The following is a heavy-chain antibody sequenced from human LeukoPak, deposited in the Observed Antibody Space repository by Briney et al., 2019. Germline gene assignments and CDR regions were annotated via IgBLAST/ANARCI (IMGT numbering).Heavy chain of an antibody. D-gene: IGHD3-16*01. V-gene: IGHV4-59*06. CDR3: ARGALELISPNWFDP. CDR1: GGSISSYY. J-gene: IGHJ5*02. CDR2: IYYSGST. Sequence: SETLSLTCTVSGGSISSYYWSWIRQPPGKGLEWIGYIYYSGSTYYNPSLKSRVTISVDTSKNQFSLKLSSVTAADTAVYYCARGALELISPNWFDPWGQGTLVTVSS.